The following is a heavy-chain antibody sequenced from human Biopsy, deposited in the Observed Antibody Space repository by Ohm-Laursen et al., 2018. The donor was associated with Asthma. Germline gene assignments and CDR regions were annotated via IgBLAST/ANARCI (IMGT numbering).Heavy chain of an antibody. CDR2: ISKDASTQ. Sequence: SLRLSCAASGFSFRNFAIHWVRQAPGKGLEGVGVISKDASTQDYADSVKGRFTMARDNSKNTLDLQMNSLREEDTAVYYCVRDGTDDAFDIWGQGTVVSVSS. CDR3: VRDGTDDAFDI. CDR1: GFSFRNFA. V-gene: IGHV3-30*06. J-gene: IGHJ3*02. D-gene: IGHD1-1*01.